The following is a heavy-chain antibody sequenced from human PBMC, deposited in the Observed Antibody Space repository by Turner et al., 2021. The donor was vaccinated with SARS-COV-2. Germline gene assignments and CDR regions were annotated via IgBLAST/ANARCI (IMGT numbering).Heavy chain of an antibody. V-gene: IGHV3-7*04. Sequence: VPLVESGGGLVQPGGSLRLSCAASGFTFSTYWMSWVRQAPGKGLEWVANIKQDGSEKYYVDSVKGRFNISRDNTKNSLYLQMNSLRAEDTAVYYCASDNGYSSSWYSVAFDIWGQGTMVTVSS. D-gene: IGHD6-13*01. CDR3: ASDNGYSSSWYSVAFDI. CDR1: GFTFSTYW. J-gene: IGHJ3*02. CDR2: IKQDGSEK.